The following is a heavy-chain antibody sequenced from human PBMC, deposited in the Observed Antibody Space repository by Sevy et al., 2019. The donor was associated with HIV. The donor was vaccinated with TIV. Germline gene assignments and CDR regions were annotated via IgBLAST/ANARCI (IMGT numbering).Heavy chain of an antibody. CDR2: IIPIFGTA. J-gene: IGHJ5*02. V-gene: IGHV1-69*13. Sequence: ASVKVSCKASGGTFSSYAISWVRQAPGQGLEWMGGIIPIFGTANYAQKFQGRVTITADESTSTAYMELSSLRSGDTAVYYCARAADVGYSSGWYSIWFDPWGQGTLVTVSS. CDR3: ARAADVGYSSGWYSIWFDP. D-gene: IGHD6-19*01. CDR1: GGTFSSYA.